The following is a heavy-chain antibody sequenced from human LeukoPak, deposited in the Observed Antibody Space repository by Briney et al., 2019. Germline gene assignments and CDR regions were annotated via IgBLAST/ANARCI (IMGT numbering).Heavy chain of an antibody. J-gene: IGHJ4*02. Sequence: GRSLRLSCAASGFTFSSYAMHWVRQAPGKGLEGVAVISYDGSNKYYADSVKGRFTISRDNSKNTLYLQMNSLRAEDTAVYYCARAYGDFDSFDYWGQGTLVTVSS. CDR3: ARAYGDFDSFDY. D-gene: IGHD4-17*01. CDR1: GFTFSSYA. CDR2: ISYDGSNK. V-gene: IGHV3-30-3*01.